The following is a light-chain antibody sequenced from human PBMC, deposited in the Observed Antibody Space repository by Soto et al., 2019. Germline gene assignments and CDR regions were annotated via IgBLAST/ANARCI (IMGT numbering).Light chain of an antibody. CDR1: QSVSSSY. Sequence: EIVMTQSPATLSVSPGEGATLSCRASQSVSSSYLAWYQPKPGQAPRLLIYGASTRATGIPARFSGSGSGTDFTLTISSLQSEDFAVYYCQQYNNWPPVTFGQGTKVDIK. V-gene: IGKV3-15*01. J-gene: IGKJ1*01. CDR3: QQYNNWPPVT. CDR2: GAS.